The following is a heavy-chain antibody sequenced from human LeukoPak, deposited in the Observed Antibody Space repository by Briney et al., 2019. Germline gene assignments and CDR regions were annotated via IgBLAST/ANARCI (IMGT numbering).Heavy chain of an antibody. Sequence: GGSLRLSCAASGFSFSSYWMNWVRQMPGKGLEWMGRIDPSDSYTNYSPSFQGHVTISADKSISTAYLQWSSLKASDTAMYYCASQNYYYDSSGKFDYWGQGTLVTVSS. V-gene: IGHV5-10-1*01. CDR3: ASQNYYYDSSGKFDY. CDR1: GFSFSSYW. CDR2: IDPSDSYT. J-gene: IGHJ4*02. D-gene: IGHD3-22*01.